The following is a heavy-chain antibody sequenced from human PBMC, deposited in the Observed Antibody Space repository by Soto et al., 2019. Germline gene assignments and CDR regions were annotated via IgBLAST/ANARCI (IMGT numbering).Heavy chain of an antibody. J-gene: IGHJ4*02. V-gene: IGHV3-74*01. Sequence: PGGSLRLSCAASGFTFSSYWMYWVRQAPGKGLVWVSRTNSDGSDTTYADSVKGRFTISRDNAKNTLYLQMNRLRAEDTAVYYWARDRGWSLFDYWGQGTLVTVSS. CDR3: ARDRGWSLFDY. CDR1: GFTFSSYW. D-gene: IGHD6-19*01. CDR2: TNSDGSDT.